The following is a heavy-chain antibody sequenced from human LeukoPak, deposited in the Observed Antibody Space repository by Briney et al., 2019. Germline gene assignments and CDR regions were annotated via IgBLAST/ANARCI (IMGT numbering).Heavy chain of an antibody. J-gene: IGHJ5*02. CDR2: ISYDGSNK. V-gene: IGHV3-30*18. Sequence: GRSLRLSCAASGFTFSSYGMHWVRQAPGRGLEWVAVISYDGSNKYYADSVKGRFTISRDNSKNTLYLQMNSLRAEDTAVYYCAKGTWFDPWGQGTLVTVSS. CDR1: GFTFSSYG. CDR3: AKGTWFDP.